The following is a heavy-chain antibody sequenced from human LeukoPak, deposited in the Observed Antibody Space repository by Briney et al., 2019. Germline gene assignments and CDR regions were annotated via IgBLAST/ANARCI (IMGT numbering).Heavy chain of an antibody. Sequence: GGSLRLSCAASGFTFSSYEMNWVRQAPGKGLEWVSYISSSGSTIYYADSVKGRFTISRVNAKNSLYLQMNSLRAEDTAVYYCARVLRTDGYNIFDYWGQGTLVTVSS. CDR1: GFTFSSYE. CDR2: ISSSGSTI. V-gene: IGHV3-48*03. J-gene: IGHJ4*02. D-gene: IGHD5-24*01. CDR3: ARVLRTDGYNIFDY.